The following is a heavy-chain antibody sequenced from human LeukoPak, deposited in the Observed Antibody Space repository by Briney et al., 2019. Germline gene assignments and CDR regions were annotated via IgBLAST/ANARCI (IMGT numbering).Heavy chain of an antibody. CDR2: IYYSGST. CDR1: GGSISYYY. Sequence: PETLSLTCTVSGGSISYYYWSWIRQPPGKGLEWIGYIYYSGSTNYNPSLKSRVTISVDTSKNQSSLKLNSVTAADTAVYYCARITYGDNHFDIWGQGTMVTVSS. CDR3: ARITYGDNHFDI. J-gene: IGHJ3*02. D-gene: IGHD4-23*01. V-gene: IGHV4-59*01.